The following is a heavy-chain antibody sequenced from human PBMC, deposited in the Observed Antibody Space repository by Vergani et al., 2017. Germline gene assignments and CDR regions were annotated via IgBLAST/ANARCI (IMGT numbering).Heavy chain of an antibody. CDR3: ARDPRLLYNRFDP. D-gene: IGHD1-14*01. J-gene: IGHJ5*02. V-gene: IGHV3-33*01. Sequence: QVQLVESGGGVVQPGRSLRLSCAASGFTFNQYGMHWVRQAPGKGLEWVAVTWYDGNNKQYADSVKGRFTISRDNSKSTMYLQMNSLRDEDTGVYYCARDPRLLYNRFDPWGQGTLVTVSS. CDR1: GFTFNQYG. CDR2: TWYDGNNK.